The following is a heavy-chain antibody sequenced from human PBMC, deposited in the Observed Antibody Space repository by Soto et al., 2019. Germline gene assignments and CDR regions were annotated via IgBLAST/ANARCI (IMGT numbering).Heavy chain of an antibody. V-gene: IGHV3-13*01. CDR3: ARGQEVGAHFFDS. Sequence: GGSLRLSCEASGFPFSCFDMHWVRPPTGKGLEWVSTIGTAGDTYYAVSVKGRFTISRDNAKNSLSLQMNSLRAGDTAVYFCARGQEVGAHFFDSWGQGTQVTVSS. D-gene: IGHD2-15*01. CDR2: IGTAGDT. CDR1: GFPFSCFD. J-gene: IGHJ4*02.